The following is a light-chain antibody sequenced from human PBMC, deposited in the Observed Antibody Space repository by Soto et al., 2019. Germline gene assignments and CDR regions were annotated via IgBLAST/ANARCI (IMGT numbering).Light chain of an antibody. Sequence: EIVRTQSPATLSVSPGERATLSCRASQSVSSNLAWYQQKPCQAHRLLIYGASTRATGIPARFSGSGSGTEFTLTISSLQSEDFALYYCQQYNNWPTITFGQGTRLEIK. V-gene: IGKV3-15*01. CDR1: QSVSSN. CDR2: GAS. CDR3: QQYNNWPTIT. J-gene: IGKJ5*01.